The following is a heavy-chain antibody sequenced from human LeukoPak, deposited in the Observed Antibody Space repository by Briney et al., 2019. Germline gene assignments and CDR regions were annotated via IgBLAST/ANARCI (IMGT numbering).Heavy chain of an antibody. Sequence: SETLSLTCTISGDSISGSYWTWIRQSPGKGLEWIGYLYYSGTTNYNPSLKSRVTISVDTSKNELSLRLTSVTAADTAVYYCARAVTNYYYALDVWGQGTTVAVSS. CDR3: ARAVTNYYYALDV. CDR1: GDSISGSY. V-gene: IGHV4-59*01. CDR2: LYYSGTT. D-gene: IGHD4-17*01. J-gene: IGHJ6*02.